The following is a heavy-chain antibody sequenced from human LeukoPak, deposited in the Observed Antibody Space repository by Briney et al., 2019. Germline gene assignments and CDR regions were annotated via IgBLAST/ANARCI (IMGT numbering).Heavy chain of an antibody. CDR2: IYYSGST. Sequence: SQTLSLTCTVSGGSISSGDYYWSWIRQPPGKGLEWVGYIYYSGSTYYSPSLKSRVTISVDTSKNQFSLKLSSVTAVDTAVYYCAREAAAYYDSSGPDQHWGQGTLVTVSS. V-gene: IGHV4-30-4*01. CDR1: GGSISSGDYY. CDR3: AREAAAYYDSSGPDQH. D-gene: IGHD3-22*01. J-gene: IGHJ1*01.